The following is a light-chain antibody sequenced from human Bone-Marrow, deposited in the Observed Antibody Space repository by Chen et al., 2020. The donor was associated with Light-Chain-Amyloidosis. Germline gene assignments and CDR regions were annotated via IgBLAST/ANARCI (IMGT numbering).Light chain of an antibody. CDR1: DLPTQY. J-gene: IGLJ2*01. CDR3: QSADSSGTYEVI. Sequence: SSELTQPPSLSVSPGQTARITCSGDDLPTQYAYWYQQKPGQAPVLVIHRDTERPSGISERFAGSSAGTTATLTISGVQAADEADYHCQSADSSGTYEVIFGGGTKLTVL. V-gene: IGLV3-25*03. CDR2: RDT.